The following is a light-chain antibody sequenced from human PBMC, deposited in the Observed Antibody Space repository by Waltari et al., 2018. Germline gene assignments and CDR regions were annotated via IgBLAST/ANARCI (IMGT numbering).Light chain of an antibody. J-gene: IGKJ1*01. CDR1: QSVSSY. CDR3: QQRSNWRQS. V-gene: IGKV3-11*01. Sequence: EIVLTQSPATLSLSPGDRATLPCRASQSVSSYLAWYQQKPGQAPRLLIYDASNRATGIPARFSGSGSGTDFTLTISSLEPEDFAVYYCQQRSNWRQSFGQGTKVEIK. CDR2: DAS.